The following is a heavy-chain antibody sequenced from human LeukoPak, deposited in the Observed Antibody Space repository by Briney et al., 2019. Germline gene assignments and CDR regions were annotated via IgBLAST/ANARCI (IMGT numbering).Heavy chain of an antibody. Sequence: SETLSLTCTVSGGSISSGSYYWSWIRQPAGKGLEWIGRIYTSGSTNYNPSLKSRVTISVDTSKNQFSLKLSSVTAADTAVYYCARHLMVRGVEFIPDAFDIWGQGTMVTVSS. D-gene: IGHD3-10*01. CDR1: GGSISSGSYY. V-gene: IGHV4-61*02. CDR2: IYTSGST. J-gene: IGHJ3*02. CDR3: ARHLMVRGVEFIPDAFDI.